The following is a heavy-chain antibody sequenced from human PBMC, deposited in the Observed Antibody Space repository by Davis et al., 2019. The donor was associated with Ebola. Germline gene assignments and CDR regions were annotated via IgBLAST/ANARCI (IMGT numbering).Heavy chain of an antibody. CDR3: ARDRAAADGGADP. Sequence: SETLSLTCAVYGGSFSGYYWSWIRQPPGKGLEWIGEINHSGSTNYNPSLKSRVTISVDTSKNQFSLKLSSVTAADTAVYYCARDRAAADGGADPWGQGILVTVSS. V-gene: IGHV4-34*01. J-gene: IGHJ5*02. D-gene: IGHD6-13*01. CDR1: GGSFSGYY. CDR2: INHSGST.